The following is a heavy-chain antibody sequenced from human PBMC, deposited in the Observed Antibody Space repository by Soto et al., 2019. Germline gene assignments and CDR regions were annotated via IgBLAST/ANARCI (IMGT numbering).Heavy chain of an antibody. CDR2: VSAYIGNT. V-gene: IGHV1-18*01. D-gene: IGHD6-13*01. CDR1: GYTFTSYG. CDR3: GRAIRYSSRGRY. Sequence: QVQLVQSGAEVKKPGASVKVSCKASGYTFTSYGISWVRQAPGQGLERMGCVSAYIGNTNHAQKLQGRVTMTTDASMSTAHMELRSRRSADTAVYYCGRAIRYSSRGRYWGQGTLVTVSS. J-gene: IGHJ4*02.